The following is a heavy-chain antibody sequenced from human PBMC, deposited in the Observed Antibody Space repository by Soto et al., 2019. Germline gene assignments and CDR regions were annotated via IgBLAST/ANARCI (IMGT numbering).Heavy chain of an antibody. V-gene: IGHV4-39*01. CDR1: GGSISSSSYY. J-gene: IGHJ5*02. Sequence: QLQLQESGPGLVKPSETLSLTCTVSGGSISSSSYYWGWIRQPPGKGLEWIGSIYYSGSTYYNPSLKSRVTISVDTSKNQFSLKLSSVTAADTAVYYCARHVGLYDILTGFLYNWFDPWGQGTLVTVSS. CDR2: IYYSGST. D-gene: IGHD3-9*01. CDR3: ARHVGLYDILTGFLYNWFDP.